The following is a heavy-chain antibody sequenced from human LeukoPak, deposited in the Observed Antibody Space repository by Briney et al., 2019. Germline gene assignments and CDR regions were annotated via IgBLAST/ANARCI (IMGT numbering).Heavy chain of an antibody. V-gene: IGHV4-30-4*01. J-gene: IGHJ4*02. CDR1: GGSISSGDYY. CDR3: ARRKVVVDY. Sequence: PSQTLSLTCTVSGGSISSGDYYWNWIRQPPGKGLEWIGEINHSGSTNYNPSLKSRVTISVDTSKNQFSLKLSSVTAADTAVYYCARRKVVVDYWGQGTLVTVSS. D-gene: IGHD3-22*01. CDR2: INHSGST.